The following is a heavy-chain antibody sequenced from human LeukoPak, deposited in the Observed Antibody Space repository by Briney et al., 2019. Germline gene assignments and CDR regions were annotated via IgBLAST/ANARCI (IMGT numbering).Heavy chain of an antibody. CDR2: INWNGVKT. CDR3: ARDSGIWFGTRDAFDI. V-gene: IGHV3-20*01. Sequence: PGGSLRLSCAASGFTFEDFGMTWVRQVPGKGLEWVSGINWNGVKTHYADSVKGRFTIPRDNAKNTLYLEMNSLRVDHTALYHCARDSGIWFGTRDAFDIWGQGTMVTVST. J-gene: IGHJ3*02. CDR1: GFTFEDFG. D-gene: IGHD3-10*01.